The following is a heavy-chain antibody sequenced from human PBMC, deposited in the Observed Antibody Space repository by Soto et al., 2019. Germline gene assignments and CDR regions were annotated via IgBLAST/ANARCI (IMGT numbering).Heavy chain of an antibody. D-gene: IGHD2-15*01. J-gene: IGHJ3*02. Sequence: ASVKVSCKASGYTFTSYAMHWVRQAPGQRLEWMGWINAGNGNTKYSQKFQGRVTITRDTSASTAYMELSSLRSEDTAVYYCARDTVVDDTMINLRDALDIWGQGTMVTVSS. CDR2: INAGNGNT. CDR3: ARDTVVDDTMINLRDALDI. V-gene: IGHV1-3*01. CDR1: GYTFTSYA.